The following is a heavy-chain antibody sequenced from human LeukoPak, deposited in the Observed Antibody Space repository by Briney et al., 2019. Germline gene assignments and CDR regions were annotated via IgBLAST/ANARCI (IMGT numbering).Heavy chain of an antibody. CDR2: INHSGST. CDR1: GGSFSGYY. D-gene: IGHD3-22*01. CDR3: ARHRTRLYYYDSSGSFDY. Sequence: SETLSLTCAVYGGSFSGYYWSWIRQPPGKGLEWIGEINHSGSTNYNPSLKSRVTISVDTSKNQFSLKLSSVTAADTAVYYCARHRTRLYYYDSSGSFDYWGQGTLVTVSS. J-gene: IGHJ4*02. V-gene: IGHV4-34*01.